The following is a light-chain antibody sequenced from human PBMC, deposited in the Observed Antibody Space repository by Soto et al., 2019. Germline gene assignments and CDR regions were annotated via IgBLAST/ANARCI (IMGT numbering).Light chain of an antibody. Sequence: QAALTQPSSVSGSPGQSITISCTGTSRDVGGYKYVSWCQQHPGKAPKLIIYEVSNRPSEVSNRFSGSNSGNTASLTISGLQAEDEADYYCTSYRGSSTLVFGGGTQLTVL. J-gene: IGLJ2*01. CDR3: TSYRGSSTLV. CDR2: EVS. CDR1: SRDVGGYKY. V-gene: IGLV2-14*01.